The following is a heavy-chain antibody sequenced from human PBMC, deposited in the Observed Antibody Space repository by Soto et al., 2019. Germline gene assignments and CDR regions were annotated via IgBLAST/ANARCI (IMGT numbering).Heavy chain of an antibody. CDR2: ISSSSSTI. CDR3: ARVLAVAGPLSYFDY. V-gene: IGHV3-48*01. J-gene: IGHJ4*02. D-gene: IGHD6-19*01. CDR1: GFTFSSYS. Sequence: GGSLRLSCAASGFTFSSYSMNWVRQAPGKGLEWVSYISSSSSTIYYADSVKGRFTISRDNAKNSLYLQMNSLRAEDTAVYYCARVLAVAGPLSYFDYWGQGTLVTVSS.